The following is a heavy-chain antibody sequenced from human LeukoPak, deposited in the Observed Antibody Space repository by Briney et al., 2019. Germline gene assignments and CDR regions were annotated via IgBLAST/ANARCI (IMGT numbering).Heavy chain of an antibody. CDR1: GYTFTSYG. CDR3: ARETYCSGGSCYSRTWFDP. Sequence: SVKVSCKASGYTFTSYGISWVRQAPGQGLEWMGRIIPIFGTANYAQKFQGRVTITTDESTSTAYMELSSLRSEDTAVYYCARETYCSGGSCYSRTWFDPWGQGTLVTVSS. V-gene: IGHV1-69*05. J-gene: IGHJ5*02. D-gene: IGHD2-15*01. CDR2: IIPIFGTA.